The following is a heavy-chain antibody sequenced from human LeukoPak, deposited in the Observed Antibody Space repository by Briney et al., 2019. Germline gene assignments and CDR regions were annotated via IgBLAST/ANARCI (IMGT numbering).Heavy chain of an antibody. CDR3: ARDRLGDPKPYYYYGMDV. D-gene: IGHD2-21*02. CDR2: IIPIRGIA. CDR1: GGTFSSYT. V-gene: IGHV1-69*04. Sequence: ASVKVSCKASGGTFSSYTISWVRQAPGHGLEWMGRIIPIRGIANYAQKFQGRVTITADKSTSTAYMELSSLRSEDTAVYYCARDRLGDPKPYYYYGMDVWGQGTTVTVSS. J-gene: IGHJ6*02.